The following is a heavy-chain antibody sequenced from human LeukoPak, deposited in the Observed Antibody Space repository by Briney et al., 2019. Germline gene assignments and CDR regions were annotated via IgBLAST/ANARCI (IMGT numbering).Heavy chain of an antibody. D-gene: IGHD1-14*01. CDR3: AREGLDRGYFDY. V-gene: IGHV3-48*04. Sequence: GGSLRLSCAASGFSFTSYGMHWVRQAPGKGLEWVSYISSSGSTIYYADSVKGRFTISRDNAKNSLYLQMNSLRAEDTAVYYCAREGLDRGYFDYWGQGTLVTVSS. CDR1: GFSFTSYG. CDR2: ISSSGSTI. J-gene: IGHJ4*02.